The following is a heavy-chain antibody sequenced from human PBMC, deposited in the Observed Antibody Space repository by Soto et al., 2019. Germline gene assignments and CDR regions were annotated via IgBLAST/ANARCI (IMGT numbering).Heavy chain of an antibody. D-gene: IGHD4-17*01. CDR3: ARTVSFLTTAYDFDY. Sequence: SETLSLTCTVSGGSISSGGYYWSWIRQHPGKGLEWLGYIYYSGSTYYNQSRKNRVTISVDTSKNQFSLKLSSVTAADKGVYYCARTVSFLTTAYDFDYWGQGTLVSVSS. CDR2: IYYSGST. CDR1: GGSISSGGYY. J-gene: IGHJ4*02. V-gene: IGHV4-31*03.